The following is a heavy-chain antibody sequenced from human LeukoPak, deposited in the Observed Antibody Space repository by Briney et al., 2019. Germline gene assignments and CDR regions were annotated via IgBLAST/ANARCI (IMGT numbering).Heavy chain of an antibody. J-gene: IGHJ4*02. CDR1: GYTSTSYT. CDR3: ARADSPGASYHY. D-gene: IGHD1-26*01. CDR2: MNPNSGNT. V-gene: IGHV1-8*03. Sequence: GASVKVSCKASGYTSTSYTMHWVRQAPGQRLEWMGWMNPNSGNTVFAQKFRGRVTFSRSTSISTAYMELSSLKSQDTAVYYCARADSPGASYHYWGQGTLVTVSS.